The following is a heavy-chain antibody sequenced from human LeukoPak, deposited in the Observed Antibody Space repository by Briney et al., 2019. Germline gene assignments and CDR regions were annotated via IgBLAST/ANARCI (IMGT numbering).Heavy chain of an antibody. CDR1: GGSISSSSYY. CDR3: ARHQFRLRFGEYPPNFDY. J-gene: IGHJ4*02. V-gene: IGHV4-61*05. CDR2: IYYSGST. D-gene: IGHD3-10*01. Sequence: PSETLSLTCTVSGGSISSSSYYWSWIRQPPGKGLEWIGYIYYSGSTNYNPSLKSRVTISVDTSKNQFSLKLSSVTAADTAVYYCARHQFRLRFGEYPPNFDYWGQGTLVTVSS.